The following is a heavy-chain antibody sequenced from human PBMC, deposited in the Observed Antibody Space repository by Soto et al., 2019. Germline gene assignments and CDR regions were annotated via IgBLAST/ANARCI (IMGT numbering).Heavy chain of an antibody. Sequence: APVKVSCKASGYTFTSYGISWVRQAPGQGLEWMGWISAYNGNTNYAQKLQGRVTMTTDTSTSTAYMELRSLRSDDTAVYYCARGYCSSTSCYIGYYYYGMDVWGQGTTVTVSS. CDR1: GYTFTSYG. CDR2: ISAYNGNT. V-gene: IGHV1-18*04. CDR3: ARGYCSSTSCYIGYYYYGMDV. J-gene: IGHJ6*02. D-gene: IGHD2-2*02.